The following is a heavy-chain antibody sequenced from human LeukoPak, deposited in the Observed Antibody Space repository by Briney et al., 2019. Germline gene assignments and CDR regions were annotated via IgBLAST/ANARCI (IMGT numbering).Heavy chain of an antibody. D-gene: IGHD3-3*01. CDR3: ARVKGSGYRNSIDY. CDR2: INWNGGST. Sequence: PGGSLRLSCAASGFTFDDYAMNWVRQAPGKGLEWVSGINWNGGSTYYRDSVKGRFTISRDNAKNSLYLQMNSLRAADTALYYCARVKGSGYRNSIDYWGQGTLVTVSS. V-gene: IGHV3-20*04. J-gene: IGHJ4*02. CDR1: GFTFDDYA.